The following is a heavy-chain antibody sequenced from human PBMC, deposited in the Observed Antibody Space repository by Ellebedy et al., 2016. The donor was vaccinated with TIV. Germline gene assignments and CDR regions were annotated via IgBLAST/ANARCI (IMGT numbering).Heavy chain of an antibody. D-gene: IGHD5-18*01. V-gene: IGHV4-34*01. CDR2: INHSGSA. CDR3: ARRDTYSFAY. Sequence: ESLKISXAASGFTFSNYWMNWVRQPPGKGLEWIGEINHSGSANYNPSLMSRVTMSVDTSKNQFSLKLSSVTAADTAVYYCARRDTYSFAYWGQGILVTVFS. CDR1: GFTFSNYW. J-gene: IGHJ4*02.